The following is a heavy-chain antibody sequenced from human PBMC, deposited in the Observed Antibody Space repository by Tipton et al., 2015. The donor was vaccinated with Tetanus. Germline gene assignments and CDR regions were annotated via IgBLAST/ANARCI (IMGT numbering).Heavy chain of an antibody. CDR3: ARVASLPGYYYGSGSLVY. J-gene: IGHJ4*02. V-gene: IGHV4-34*01. CDR2: INHSGST. Sequence: TLSLTCAVYGGSFSGYYWSWIRQPPGKGLEWIGEINHSGSTNYNPSLKSRVTISVDTSKNHFSLKLSSVTAADTAVCYCARVASLPGYYYGSGSLVYWGQGPLVPVSS. D-gene: IGHD3-10*01. CDR1: GGSFSGYY.